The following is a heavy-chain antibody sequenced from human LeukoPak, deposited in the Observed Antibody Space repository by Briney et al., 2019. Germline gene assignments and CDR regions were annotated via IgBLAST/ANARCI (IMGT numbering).Heavy chain of an antibody. J-gene: IGHJ4*02. CDR3: ARRGVLKSVDY. D-gene: IGHD3-16*01. Sequence: PSETLSLTCTVSGGSISSGSYYWSWIRQPAGKGLEWIGRIYTSGSTNYNPSLKSRVTISVDTSKNQFSLKLSSVTAADTAVYYCARRGVLKSVDYWGQGTLVAVSS. V-gene: IGHV4-61*02. CDR2: IYTSGST. CDR1: GGSISSGSYY.